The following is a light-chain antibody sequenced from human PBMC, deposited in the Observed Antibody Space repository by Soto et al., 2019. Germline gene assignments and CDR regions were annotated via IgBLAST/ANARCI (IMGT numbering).Light chain of an antibody. CDR1: SSDIGRYTY. Sequence: QSALTQPASVSGSPGQSITISCTGTSSDIGRYTYVSWYQQHPGKAPKLMIYDVSDRPSGVSNRFSGSKSGNTASLTISGLQTENEADYYCSLYTSSSALVVFGTGTKVTVL. CDR3: SLYTSSSALVV. J-gene: IGLJ1*01. V-gene: IGLV2-14*03. CDR2: DVS.